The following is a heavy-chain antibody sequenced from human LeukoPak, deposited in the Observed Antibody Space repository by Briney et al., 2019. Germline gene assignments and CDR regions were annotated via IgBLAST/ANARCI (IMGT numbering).Heavy chain of an antibody. Sequence: GGSWRPSGAASGFIFSNYGMNWVRQPPGKGLEWLAVISHDGSNKNYADSVKGRFTISRDNSKNTLYLQMNSLRAEDTAVYYCARAPGSSSSWSYFDFWGQGTLVTVSS. CDR1: GFIFSNYG. D-gene: IGHD6-13*01. CDR2: ISHDGSNK. V-gene: IGHV3-30*03. CDR3: ARAPGSSSSWSYFDF. J-gene: IGHJ4*02.